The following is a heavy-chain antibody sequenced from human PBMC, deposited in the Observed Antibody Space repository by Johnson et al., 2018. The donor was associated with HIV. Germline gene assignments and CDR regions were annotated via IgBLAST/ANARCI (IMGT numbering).Heavy chain of an antibody. CDR3: ATGAGIELWLMDACEL. D-gene: IGHD5-18*01. CDR2: IKSKTDGGTT. V-gene: IGHV3-15*01. J-gene: IGHJ3*01. Sequence: VQLVESGGGLVKPGGSLRLSCAASGFTFSNAWMSWLRQAPGKGLEWIGRIKSKTDGGTTDYAAPVKGRFTISRDDSKDTLYLQMNSLKAEDTAVYYCATGAGIELWLMDACELWGQGTMVTVSA. CDR1: GFTFSNAW.